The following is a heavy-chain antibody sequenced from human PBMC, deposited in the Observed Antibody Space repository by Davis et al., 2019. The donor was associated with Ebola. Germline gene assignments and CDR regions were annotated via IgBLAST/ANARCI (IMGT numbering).Heavy chain of an antibody. CDR2: INHSGST. CDR1: GGSFSGYY. Sequence: GSLRLSCAVYGGSFSGYYWSWIRQPPGKGLEWIGEINHSGSTNYNPSLKSRVTISVDTSKNQFSLKLSSVTAADTAVYYCARDKKYSSYYYYYGMDVWGKGTTVTVSS. D-gene: IGHD6-6*01. J-gene: IGHJ6*04. CDR3: ARDKKYSSYYYYYGMDV. V-gene: IGHV4-34*01.